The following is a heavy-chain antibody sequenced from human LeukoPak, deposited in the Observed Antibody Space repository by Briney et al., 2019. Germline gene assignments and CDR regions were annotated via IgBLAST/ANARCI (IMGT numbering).Heavy chain of an antibody. CDR2: IGGSDSST. CDR1: GFTFSTFT. CDR3: AKGGGWLYYFDY. Sequence: GGSLRLSCAASGFTFSTFTMNWVRQAPGRGLEWVSGIGGSDSSTYYADSVKGRFTISRDNSRNTLYLQINSLRVEDTAVYYCAKGGGWLYYFDYWGQGTLVTVSS. J-gene: IGHJ4*02. V-gene: IGHV3-23*01. D-gene: IGHD6-19*01.